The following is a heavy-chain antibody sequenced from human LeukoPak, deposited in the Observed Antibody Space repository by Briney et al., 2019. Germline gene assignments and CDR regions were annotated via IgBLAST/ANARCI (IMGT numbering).Heavy chain of an antibody. CDR1: GFSFSSYA. CDR2: ISGDGTRT. J-gene: IGHJ2*01. Sequence: GGSLRLSCAASGFSFSSYAMTWARQAPVKGLEWVSAISGDGTRTYYADSVKGRFTISRDNSKNTLYLQMNSLRAEDTAVYYCARDLEFDLWGRGTLVTVSS. CDR3: ARDLEFDL. V-gene: IGHV3-23*01.